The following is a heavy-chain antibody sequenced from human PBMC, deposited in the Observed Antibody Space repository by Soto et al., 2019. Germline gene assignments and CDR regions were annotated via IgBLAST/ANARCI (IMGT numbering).Heavy chain of an antibody. D-gene: IGHD3-3*01. J-gene: IGHJ5*02. CDR1: GGSISSGGYY. CDR3: ARDRLSYDFSNWFDP. CDR2: IYYSGST. V-gene: IGHV4-31*11. Sequence: PSETLSLTCAVSGGSISSGGYYWSWIRQHPGKGLEWIGYIYYSGSTYYNPSLKSRVTISVDTSKNQFSLKLSSVTAADTAVYYCARDRLSYDFSNWFDPWGQGTQVTVSS.